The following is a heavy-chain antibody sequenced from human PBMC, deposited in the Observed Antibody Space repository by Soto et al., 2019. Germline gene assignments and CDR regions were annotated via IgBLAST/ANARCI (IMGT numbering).Heavy chain of an antibody. J-gene: IGHJ4*02. CDR2: VDPSDSYT. D-gene: IGHD6-13*01. CDR3: ATMSVQLATDY. Sequence: PWESLKISCKGSGYSFTNYWITWVRQMPGKGLEWMGRVDPSDSYTNYSPSFQGHVTISADKSISTAYLQWSSLKASDTAMYYCATMSVQLATDYWGQGTLVTVSS. CDR1: GYSFTNYW. V-gene: IGHV5-10-1*01.